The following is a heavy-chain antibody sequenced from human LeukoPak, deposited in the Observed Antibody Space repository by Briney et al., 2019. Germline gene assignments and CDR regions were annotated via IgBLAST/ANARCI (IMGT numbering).Heavy chain of an antibody. CDR2: IYYSGST. J-gene: IGHJ4*02. CDR1: GGSISSYY. D-gene: IGHD1-26*01. V-gene: IGHV4-59*12. Sequence: SETLSLTCTVSGGSISSYYWSWIRQPPGKGLEWIGYIYYSGSTNYNPSLKSRVTISVDTSKNQFSLKLSSVTAADTAVYYCARELLLYFDYWGQGTLVTVSS. CDR3: ARELLLYFDY.